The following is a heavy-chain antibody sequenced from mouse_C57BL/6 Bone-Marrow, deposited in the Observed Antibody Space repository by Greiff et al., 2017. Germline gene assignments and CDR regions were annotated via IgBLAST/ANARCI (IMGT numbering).Heavy chain of an antibody. CDR3: ARDPFAY. V-gene: IGHV1-72*01. Sequence: QVQLQQPGAELVKPGASVKLSCKASGYTFTSYWMHWVKQRPGRGLEWIGRIDHNSGGTKYHENVKSKATLSVDKAYSTAYMQLSSLTSEDTAVYYCARDPFAYWGQGTLVTVSA. CDR2: IDHNSGGT. J-gene: IGHJ3*01. CDR1: GYTFTSYW.